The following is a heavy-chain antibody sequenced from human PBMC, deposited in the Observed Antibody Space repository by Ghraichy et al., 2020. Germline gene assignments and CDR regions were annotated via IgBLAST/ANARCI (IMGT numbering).Heavy chain of an antibody. D-gene: IGHD3-10*01. CDR3: VKGFWGSGSYYLSEYFQH. CDR2: ISSNGGST. V-gene: IGHV3-64D*06. J-gene: IGHJ1*01. CDR1: GFTFSSYA. Sequence: GGSLRLSCSASGFTFSSYAMHWVRQAPGKGLEYVSAISSNGGSTYYADSVKGRFTISRDNSKNTLYLQMSSLRAEDTAVYYCVKGFWGSGSYYLSEYFQHWGQGTLVTVSS.